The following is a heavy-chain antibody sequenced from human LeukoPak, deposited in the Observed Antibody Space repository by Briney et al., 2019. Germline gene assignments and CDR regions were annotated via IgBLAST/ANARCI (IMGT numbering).Heavy chain of an antibody. CDR2: INHSGST. Sequence: SETLSLTCAVYGGPFSDCYWSWIRQPPGKGLERIGKINHSGSTNYSPSLKSRVTISIDTSKNQFSLKLNSMTAADTAVYYCARGEGARDGYNYAGPFYFDYWGHGTLVTVSS. CDR1: GGPFSDCY. J-gene: IGHJ4*01. CDR3: ARGEGARDGYNYAGPFYFDY. D-gene: IGHD5-24*01. V-gene: IGHV4-34*01.